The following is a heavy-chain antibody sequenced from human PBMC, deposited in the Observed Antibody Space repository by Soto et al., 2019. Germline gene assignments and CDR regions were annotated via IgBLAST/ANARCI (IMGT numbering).Heavy chain of an antibody. Sequence: ASVKVSCKASGGTFSSYAISWVRQAPGQGLEWMGGIIPIFGTANYAQKFQGRVTITADKSTSTAYMELSSLRSEDTAVYYCARVGLGATPGIDYCGQLTLVAFSS. CDR1: GGTFSSYA. CDR2: IIPIFGTA. J-gene: IGHJ4*02. V-gene: IGHV1-69*06. CDR3: ARVGLGATPGIDY. D-gene: IGHD1-26*01.